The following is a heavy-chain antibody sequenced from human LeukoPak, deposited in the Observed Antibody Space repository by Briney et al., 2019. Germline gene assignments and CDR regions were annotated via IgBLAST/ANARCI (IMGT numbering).Heavy chain of an antibody. J-gene: IGHJ4*02. CDR1: GGSISSYY. Sequence: SETLSLTCTVSGGSISSYYWSWIRQPPGKGLEWIGYIYYSGSTNYNPSLKSRVTISVDTSKNQFSLKLSSVTAADTAAYYCARVDYYDSSGYVDYWGQGTLVTVSS. D-gene: IGHD3-22*01. CDR2: IYYSGST. V-gene: IGHV4-59*01. CDR3: ARVDYYDSSGYVDY.